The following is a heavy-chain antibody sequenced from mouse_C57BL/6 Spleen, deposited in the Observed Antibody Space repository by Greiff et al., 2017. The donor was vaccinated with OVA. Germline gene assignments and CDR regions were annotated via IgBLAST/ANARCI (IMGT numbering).Heavy chain of an antibody. CDR2: INPNNGGT. Sequence: VQLQQSGPELLKPGASVKISCKASGYTFTDYYMNWVKQSHGKSLEWIGDINPNNGGTSYNQKFKGKATLTVDKSSSTAYMELRSLTSEDSAVYYCARDSSGPGYFDYWGQGTTLTVSS. CDR1: GYTFTDYY. V-gene: IGHV1-26*01. D-gene: IGHD3-2*02. CDR3: ARDSSGPGYFDY. J-gene: IGHJ2*01.